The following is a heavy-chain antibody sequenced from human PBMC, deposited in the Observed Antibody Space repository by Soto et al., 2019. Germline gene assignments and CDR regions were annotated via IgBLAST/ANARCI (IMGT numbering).Heavy chain of an antibody. V-gene: IGHV5-51*01. CDR3: ERHTKYSSSPRYFDY. J-gene: IGHJ4*02. CDR2: IYPGDSDT. Sequence: PXESLTISGPGSGYSLTTYWIGWVRQMPGKGLEWMGIIYPGDSDTRYSPSFEGQVTISADKSITTAYLQWSSLKASDTAIYYCERHTKYSSSPRYFDYWGQGTQVTVYS. CDR1: GYSLTTYW. D-gene: IGHD6-6*01.